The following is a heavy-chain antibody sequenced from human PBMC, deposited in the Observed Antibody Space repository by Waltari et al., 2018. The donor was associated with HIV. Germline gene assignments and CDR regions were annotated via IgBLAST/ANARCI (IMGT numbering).Heavy chain of an antibody. CDR1: EARSFSVAY. CDR3: ARGPHTSIFGVVKYFQP. V-gene: IGHV4-34*02. Sequence: QQWGTGMLMPSETLSTTCAGYEARSFSVAYRTWIRQSPGSGLEWIGEIDHSGATNYNPSLKSRVTRSVDTSKNQFSLKFTSVTAADTGLYYCARGPHTSIFGVVKYFQPWGHGTLVTVSS. J-gene: IGHJ1*01. D-gene: IGHD3-3*01. CDR2: IDHSGAT.